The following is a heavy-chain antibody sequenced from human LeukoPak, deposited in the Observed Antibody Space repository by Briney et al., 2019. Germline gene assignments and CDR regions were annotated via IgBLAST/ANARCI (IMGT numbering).Heavy chain of an antibody. V-gene: IGHV1-18*01. J-gene: IGHJ6*03. CDR2: ISAYNGNT. Sequence: GESLKISCKGSGYSFTSYGISWVRQAPGQGLEWMGWISAYNGNTNYAQKLQGRVTMTTDTSTSTAYMELRSLRSDDTAVYYCAREARQKISSSWWETDESYYYYMDVWGKGTTVTVSS. CDR3: AREARQKISSSWWETDESYYYYMDV. CDR1: GYSFTSYG. D-gene: IGHD6-13*01.